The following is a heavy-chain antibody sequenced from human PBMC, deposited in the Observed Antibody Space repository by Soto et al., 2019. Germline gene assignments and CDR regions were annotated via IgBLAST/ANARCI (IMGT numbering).Heavy chain of an antibody. CDR2: ISGSGGST. CDR1: GFTFSSYA. V-gene: IGHV3-23*01. CDR3: AKDIAQLVQVTQH. J-gene: IGHJ1*01. D-gene: IGHD6-13*01. Sequence: EVQRLESGVGLVQPGGSLRLSCAASGFTFSSYAMSWVRQAPGKGLEWVSAISGSGGSTYYADSVKGRFTISRDNSKNTLYLQMNSLRAEDTAVYYCAKDIAQLVQVTQHWGQGTLVTVSS.